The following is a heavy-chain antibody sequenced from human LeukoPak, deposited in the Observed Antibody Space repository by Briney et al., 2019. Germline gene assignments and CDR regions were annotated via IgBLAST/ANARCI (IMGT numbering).Heavy chain of an antibody. J-gene: IGHJ5*02. CDR1: GGSISSYF. CDR3: ARVFDDYYDSSADPPLWFDP. Sequence: SETLSLTCTVSGGSISSYFWSWIRQPPGMGLEWIGYVYYSGSPNYNPSLKSRVTISVDTSKNQFSLRLRSVTVADTAVYYCARVFDDYYDSSADPPLWFDPWGQGTLVTVSS. CDR2: VYYSGSP. D-gene: IGHD3-22*01. V-gene: IGHV4-59*01.